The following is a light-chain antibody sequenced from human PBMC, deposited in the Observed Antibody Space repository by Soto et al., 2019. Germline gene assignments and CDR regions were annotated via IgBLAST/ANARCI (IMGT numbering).Light chain of an antibody. V-gene: IGKV3-11*01. J-gene: IGKJ2*01. CDR3: HQRSNWPRT. Sequence: EIVLTQSPATLSLSPGEGATLSCRASQSVSSYLAWYQQKPGQAPRLLIYDASNMATGIPARFSGSGSGTDFTLTISSLEPEDFAVYCCHQRSNWPRTFGQGTKLEIK. CDR1: QSVSSY. CDR2: DAS.